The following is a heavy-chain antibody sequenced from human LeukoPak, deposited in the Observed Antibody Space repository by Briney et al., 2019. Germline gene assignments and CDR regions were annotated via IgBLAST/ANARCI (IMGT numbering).Heavy chain of an antibody. Sequence: GGSLRLSCVVSGFIFSNVWMSWVRQARGKGLEWVGRIKSKTDGGTTDYAAPVKGRFSISRDDSKNTLYLQMNILKTEDTAVYYCTTEEYYDSSGYYYPSDYYYMDVWGKGTTVTVSS. V-gene: IGHV3-15*01. CDR1: GFIFSNVW. J-gene: IGHJ6*03. CDR2: IKSKTDGGTT. D-gene: IGHD3-22*01. CDR3: TTEEYYDSSGYYYPSDYYYMDV.